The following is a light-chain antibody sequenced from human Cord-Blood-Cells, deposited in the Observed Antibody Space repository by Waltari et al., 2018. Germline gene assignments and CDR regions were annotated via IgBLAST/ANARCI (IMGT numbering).Light chain of an antibody. Sequence: SYELTQPLSVSVALGQTARLTSGGTKIGRENVHWYQQKPGQAPVLVIYRDSNRPSGIPERFSGSNSGNTATLTISRAQAGDEADYYCQVWDSSTAWVFGGGTKLTVL. V-gene: IGLV3-9*01. J-gene: IGLJ3*02. CDR2: RDS. CDR1: KIGREN. CDR3: QVWDSSTAWV.